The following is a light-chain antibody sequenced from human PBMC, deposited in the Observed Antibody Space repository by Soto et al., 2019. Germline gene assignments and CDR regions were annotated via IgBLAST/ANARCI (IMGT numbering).Light chain of an antibody. J-gene: IGKJ4*01. Sequence: DIVVTQSPDSLAVSLGERATINCRSSQSIFLRTNNKNYLAWYQQRPGQRPKLLMYWASTRESGVPDRFSGSGSGTDFTLTINNLQAEDVAVYYCQQHFGSPLTFGGGTRVEIK. V-gene: IGKV4-1*01. CDR2: WAS. CDR3: QQHFGSPLT. CDR1: QSIFLRTNNKNY.